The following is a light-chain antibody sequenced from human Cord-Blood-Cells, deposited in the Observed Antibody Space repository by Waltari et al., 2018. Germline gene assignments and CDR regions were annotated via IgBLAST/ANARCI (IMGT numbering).Light chain of an antibody. CDR1: PSVLYSSNNKNY. J-gene: IGKJ1*01. V-gene: IGKV4-1*01. CDR2: WAS. CDR3: QQYYSTPRT. Sequence: DIVMTQSPASLAVSLGGRATINCKSRPSVLYSSNNKNYLAWYQQKPGQPPKLLIYWASTRESGVPDRFSGSGSGTDFTLTISSLQAEDVAVYYCQQYYSTPRTFGQGTKVEIK.